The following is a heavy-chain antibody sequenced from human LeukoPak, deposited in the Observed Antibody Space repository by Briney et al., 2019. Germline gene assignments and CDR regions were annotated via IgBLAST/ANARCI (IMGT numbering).Heavy chain of an antibody. CDR1: GFTFSSYS. CDR2: ISSSSSYI. Sequence: PGGSLRLSCAASGFTFSSYSMNWVRQAPGKGLEWVSSISSSSSYIYYADSVKGRFTISRDNAKNSLYLQMNSLRAEDTAVYYCARDSGYDSSGYTLEYWGQGTLVTVSS. V-gene: IGHV3-21*01. D-gene: IGHD3-22*01. J-gene: IGHJ4*02. CDR3: ARDSGYDSSGYTLEY.